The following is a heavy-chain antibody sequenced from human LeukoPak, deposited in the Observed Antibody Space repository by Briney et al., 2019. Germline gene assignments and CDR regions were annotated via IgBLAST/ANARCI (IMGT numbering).Heavy chain of an antibody. Sequence: GGSLRLSCAASGFTFSSYEMNWVRQAPGKGLEWVSYISSSGSTIYYADSVKGRFTISRDNAKNSLYLQMNSLRAEDTAVYYCARGGIQLLIPLDYWGQGTLVTASS. D-gene: IGHD5-18*01. J-gene: IGHJ4*02. CDR1: GFTFSSYE. CDR2: ISSSGSTI. CDR3: ARGGIQLLIPLDY. V-gene: IGHV3-48*03.